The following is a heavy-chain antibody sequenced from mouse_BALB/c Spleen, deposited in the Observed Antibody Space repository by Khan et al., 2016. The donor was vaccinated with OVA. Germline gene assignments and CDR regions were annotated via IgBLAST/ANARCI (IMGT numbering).Heavy chain of an antibody. CDR2: IWGGGST. CDR3: SKAFYAHYYAMDY. V-gene: IGHV2-6-5*01. CDR1: GFSLTDYG. Sequence: QVRLQQSGPGLVAPSQSLSITCTVSGFSLTDYGVSWIRQPPGKGLEWLGVIWGGGSTYYNSALKSRLSISKDNSKSQVFLKMSSLQTDDTAMFYFSKAFYAHYYAMDYWGQGTSVTVSS. J-gene: IGHJ4*01. D-gene: IGHD2-10*01.